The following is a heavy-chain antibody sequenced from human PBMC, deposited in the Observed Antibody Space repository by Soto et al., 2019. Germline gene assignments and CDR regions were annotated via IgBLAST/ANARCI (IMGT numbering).Heavy chain of an antibody. CDR2: IIPIFGTA. J-gene: IGHJ6*02. CDR3: ERDYLETTVVPPAPLPPYGMDV. V-gene: IGHV1-69*13. Sequence: SAKVSCKASGGTFSSYAISWVRQAPGQGLEWMGGIIPIFGTANYAQKFQGRVTITADESTSTAYMELSSLRSEDTAVYYCERDYLETTVVPPAPLPPYGMDVWGQGTTVTVSS. CDR1: GGTFSSYA. D-gene: IGHD4-17*01.